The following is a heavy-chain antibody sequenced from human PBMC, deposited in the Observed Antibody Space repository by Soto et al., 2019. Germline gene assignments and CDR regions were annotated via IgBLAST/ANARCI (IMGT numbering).Heavy chain of an antibody. D-gene: IGHD2-15*01. CDR3: VRTSLVVAAATREDY. Sequence: PGGSLRLSCAAPGFTFSSYWMHWVRQAPGKGLVWVSRINSDGSSTSYAGSVKGRFTIPRDNAKNTLYLQMNSLRAEDTAVYYCVRTSLVVAAATREDYWGQGTLVTVSS. CDR1: GFTFSSYW. J-gene: IGHJ4*02. V-gene: IGHV3-74*01. CDR2: INSDGSST.